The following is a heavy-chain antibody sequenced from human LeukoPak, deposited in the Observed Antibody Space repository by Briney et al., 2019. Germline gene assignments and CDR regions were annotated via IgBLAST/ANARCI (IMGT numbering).Heavy chain of an antibody. CDR2: INPNSGGT. J-gene: IGHJ4*02. Sequence: ASVKVSCKASGYTFTGYYMHWVRQAPGQGLEWMGWINPNSGGTNYAQKFQGRVTMTGDTSISTAYMELSRLRSDDTAVYYCAKVYNWNDGGGPLNYFDYWGQGTLVTVSS. D-gene: IGHD1-1*01. V-gene: IGHV1-2*02. CDR1: GYTFTGYY. CDR3: AKVYNWNDGGGPLNYFDY.